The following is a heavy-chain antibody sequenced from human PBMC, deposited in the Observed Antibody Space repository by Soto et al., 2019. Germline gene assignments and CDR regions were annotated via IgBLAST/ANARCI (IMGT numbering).Heavy chain of an antibody. V-gene: IGHV3-23*01. J-gene: IGHJ4*02. Sequence: EVQLLESGGGLVQPGGSLRLSCAASGFTFSSYAMSWVRQAPGKGLEWVSAIGGSGGSTYYADSVKGRFTISRDNSKNTLYLQMNSLRAEDTAVYYCAKDYYDSSGKFNWGQGTLVTVSS. CDR1: GFTFSSYA. CDR2: IGGSGGST. D-gene: IGHD3-22*01. CDR3: AKDYYDSSGKFN.